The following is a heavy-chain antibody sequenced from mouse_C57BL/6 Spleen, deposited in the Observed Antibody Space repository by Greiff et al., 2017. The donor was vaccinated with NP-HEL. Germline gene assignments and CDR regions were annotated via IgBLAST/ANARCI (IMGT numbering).Heavy chain of an antibody. Sequence: QVQLQQSGAELVRPGTSVKVSCKASGYAFTNYLIEWVKQRPGQGLEWIGVINPGSGGTNYNEKFKGKATLTADKSSSTAYMQLSSLTTEDSAVYCGRGLLRYFDVWGTGTTVTVSA. CDR1: GYAFTNYL. CDR2: INPGSGGT. J-gene: IGHJ1*03. D-gene: IGHD2-3*01. V-gene: IGHV1-54*01. CDR3: RGLLRYFDV.